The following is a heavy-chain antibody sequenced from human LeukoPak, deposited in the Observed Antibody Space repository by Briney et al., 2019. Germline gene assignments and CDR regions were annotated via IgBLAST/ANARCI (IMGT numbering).Heavy chain of an antibody. CDR1: GYSINNGFY. D-gene: IGHD3-16*01. CDR3: TRGAGWLIDY. Sequence: SETLSLTCTVSGYSINNGFYWDWIRQPPGKGLEWIGYFHNSGTSTYNPSLKSRVTISADTSKNQFSLKLNSLTTADTAVYYCTRGAGWLIDYWGQGILVTVSS. J-gene: IGHJ4*02. CDR2: FHNSGTS. V-gene: IGHV4-38-2*02.